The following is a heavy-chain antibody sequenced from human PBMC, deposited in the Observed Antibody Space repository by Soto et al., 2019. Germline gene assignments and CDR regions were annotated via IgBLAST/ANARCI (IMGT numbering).Heavy chain of an antibody. V-gene: IGHV5-51*01. CDR2: IYPGDSDT. Sequence: GESLKISCKGSGYSFTSYWIGWVRQMPGKGLEWMGIIYPGDSDTRYSPSFQGQVTISADKSISTAYLQWSSLKAPDTAMYYCARKPRYCSSTSCYIFGYWGQGTLVTVYS. CDR3: ARKPRYCSSTSCYIFGY. D-gene: IGHD2-2*02. J-gene: IGHJ4*02. CDR1: GYSFTSYW.